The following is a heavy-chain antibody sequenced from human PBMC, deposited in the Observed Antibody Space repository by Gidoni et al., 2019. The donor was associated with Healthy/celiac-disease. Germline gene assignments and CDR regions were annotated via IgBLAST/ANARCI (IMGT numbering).Heavy chain of an antibody. J-gene: IGHJ4*02. Sequence: QVQLVESGGGVVQPGRSLRLSCAASGFTFSSYGMHWVRQAPGKGLEWVAVISYDGSNKYYADSVKGRFTISRDNSKNTLYLQMNSLRAEDTAVYYCAKEWRWIFDYWGQGTLVTVSS. V-gene: IGHV3-30*18. CDR3: AKEWRWIFDY. CDR2: ISYDGSNK. CDR1: GFTFSSYG. D-gene: IGHD5-12*01.